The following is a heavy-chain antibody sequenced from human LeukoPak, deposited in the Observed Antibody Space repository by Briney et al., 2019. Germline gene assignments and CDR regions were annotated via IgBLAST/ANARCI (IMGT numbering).Heavy chain of an antibody. D-gene: IGHD6-13*01. Sequence: GGSLRLSCAASGFTFSSYSMNWVRQAPGKGLEWVSSISSSSSYIYYADSVKGRFTISRDNAKNSLYLQMNSLRAEDTAVYYCARDEGAVAGIDWGQGTLVTVSS. CDR1: GFTFSSYS. V-gene: IGHV3-21*01. CDR3: ARDEGAVAGID. CDR2: ISSSSSYI. J-gene: IGHJ4*02.